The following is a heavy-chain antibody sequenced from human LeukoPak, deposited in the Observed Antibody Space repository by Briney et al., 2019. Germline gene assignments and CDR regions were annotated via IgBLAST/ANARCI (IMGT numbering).Heavy chain of an antibody. V-gene: IGHV1-46*01. Sequence: AASVKVSCKASGYTFTSYYMHWVRQAPGQGLEWMGIINPSGGSTSYAQKFQGRVTMTRDTSTSTVYMELSSLRSEDTAVYYCARDQGYILTGYSPGYWGQGTLVTVSS. CDR1: GYTFTSYY. CDR2: INPSGGST. J-gene: IGHJ4*02. D-gene: IGHD3-9*01. CDR3: ARDQGYILTGYSPGY.